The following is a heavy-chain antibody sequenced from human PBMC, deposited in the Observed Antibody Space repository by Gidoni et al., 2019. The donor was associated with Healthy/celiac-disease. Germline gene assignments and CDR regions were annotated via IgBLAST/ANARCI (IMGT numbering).Heavy chain of an antibody. CDR3: ARDLVRIAAAGTGAFDI. Sequence: EVQLVESGGGLVKPGGSLRLSCADPGFTLSSYSMNWVRQAPGKGLEWVSSISSSSSYIYYADSVKVRFTISRDNAKNSLYLQMNSLRAEDTAVYYCARDLVRIAAAGTGAFDIWGQGTMVTVSS. D-gene: IGHD6-13*01. CDR1: GFTLSSYS. CDR2: ISSSSSYI. J-gene: IGHJ3*02. V-gene: IGHV3-21*01.